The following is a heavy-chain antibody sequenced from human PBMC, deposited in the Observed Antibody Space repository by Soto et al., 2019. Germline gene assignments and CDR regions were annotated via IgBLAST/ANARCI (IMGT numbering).Heavy chain of an antibody. CDR3: AREVYNFGPGAVSGAFDI. Sequence: QVQLVQSETEVRKPGSSVKVSCRASGGTFGSNAIIWVRQAPGQVLEWMGNIIPIFATTKSSQNFQGRGTSTADESTNTDYMELSSLRSEDTAIYFGAREVYNFGPGAVSGAFDIWGQWTRVTGSS. CDR1: GGTFGSNA. D-gene: IGHD1-1*01. V-gene: IGHV1-69*15. CDR2: IIPIFATT. J-gene: IGHJ3*02.